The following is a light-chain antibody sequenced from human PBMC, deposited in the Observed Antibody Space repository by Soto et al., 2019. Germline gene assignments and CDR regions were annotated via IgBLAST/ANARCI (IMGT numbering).Light chain of an antibody. CDR3: QQYIHWPRT. J-gene: IGKJ2*01. CDR2: DAS. CDR1: LSIGNK. V-gene: IGKV3-15*01. Sequence: ALTQSPDALSVSPGETVTLSCTANLSIGNKLAWYQQQPGQTPRLLIYDASTRATGVPDRFSASGSGTDFSLTISSLRSEDFGVYYCQQYIHWPRTFGLGANLEI.